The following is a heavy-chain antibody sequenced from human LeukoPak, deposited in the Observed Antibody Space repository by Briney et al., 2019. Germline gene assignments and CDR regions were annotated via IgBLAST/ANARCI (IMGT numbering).Heavy chain of an antibody. D-gene: IGHD3/OR15-3a*01. CDR2: IYSGGNT. Sequence: GGSLRLSCAVSGFTVSSNYMSWVRQAPGKELEWVSVIYSGGNTHYADSVKGRFTISRDNSKNTLFLQMNSLRAEDTAVYYCARADGTGGPYDYWGQGTLVTVSS. J-gene: IGHJ4*02. CDR3: ARADGTGGPYDY. CDR1: GFTVSSNY. V-gene: IGHV3-53*01.